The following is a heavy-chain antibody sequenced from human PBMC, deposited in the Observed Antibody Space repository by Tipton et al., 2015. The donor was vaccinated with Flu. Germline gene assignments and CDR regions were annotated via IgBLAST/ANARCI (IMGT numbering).Heavy chain of an antibody. Sequence: TPSLTCTVSGGSLSSYYWSWIRQPAGKGLEWIGRMYTSGSTNYNPSLKSRLTMSVDASKQQFSLKLSSMTAADTAVYYCARGSGSGTFMIFDLWGQGTLVTVSS. J-gene: IGHJ4*02. CDR3: ARGSGSGTFMIFDL. CDR2: MYTSGST. CDR1: GGSLSSYY. D-gene: IGHD3-10*01. V-gene: IGHV4-4*07.